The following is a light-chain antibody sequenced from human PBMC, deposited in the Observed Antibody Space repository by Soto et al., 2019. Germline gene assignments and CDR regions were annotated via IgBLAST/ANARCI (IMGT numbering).Light chain of an antibody. V-gene: IGLV2-14*01. CDR2: DVS. J-gene: IGLJ2*01. Sequence: QSVLTQPASVSGSPGQSITISCTGTSSDVGGYNYVSWYQQHPGKAPKLMIYDVSNRPSGVSNRFSGSKSGNTASLTISGLQAEDEADYYCHSYTSSSPLRVFGGGTKLTVL. CDR3: HSYTSSSPLRV. CDR1: SSDVGGYNY.